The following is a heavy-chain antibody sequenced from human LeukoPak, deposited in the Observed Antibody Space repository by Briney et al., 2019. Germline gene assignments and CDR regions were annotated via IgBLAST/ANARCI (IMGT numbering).Heavy chain of an antibody. CDR2: ISTGGGSE. CDR3: AKAGWYSAKTYATYDDAYDI. V-gene: IGHV3-23*01. D-gene: IGHD1-26*01. J-gene: IGHJ3*02. Sequence: GGSLRLYCAASGFTFNNYAMSWVRQAPGKGLEWVSAISTGGGSESYADSVKGRFTISRDNSKKKVFLQMNSLRADDTAVFYCAKAGWYSAKTYATYDDAYDIWGQGTMVTVSS. CDR1: GFTFNNYA.